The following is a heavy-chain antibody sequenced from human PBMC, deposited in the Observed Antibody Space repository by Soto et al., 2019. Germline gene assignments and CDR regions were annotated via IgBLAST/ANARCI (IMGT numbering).Heavy chain of an antibody. CDR3: ARSGLEDIVVVPAADIPENWFDP. D-gene: IGHD2-2*01. J-gene: IGHJ5*02. CDR2: IYYSGST. V-gene: IGHV4-31*03. Sequence: SETLSLTCTVSGGSISSGGYYWSWIRQHPGKGLEWIGYIYYSGSTYYNPSLKSRVTISVDTSKNQFSLKLSSVTAADTAVYYCARSGLEDIVVVPAADIPENWFDPWGQGTLVTVSS. CDR1: GGSISSGGYY.